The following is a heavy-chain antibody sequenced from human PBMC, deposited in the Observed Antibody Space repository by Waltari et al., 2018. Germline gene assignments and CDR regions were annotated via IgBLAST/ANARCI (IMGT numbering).Heavy chain of an antibody. CDR2: IYYSGST. J-gene: IGHJ4*02. Sequence: QVLLQESGPGLVQPSETLSLICTVSAGSISSYYWCWIRQPPGKGLEWIGYIYYSGSTNYNPSLKSRVTISVDTSKNQFSLKLSSVTAADTAVYYCARGRGDYWGQGTLVTVSS. CDR3: ARGRGDY. D-gene: IGHD3-10*01. CDR1: AGSISSYY. V-gene: IGHV4-59*01.